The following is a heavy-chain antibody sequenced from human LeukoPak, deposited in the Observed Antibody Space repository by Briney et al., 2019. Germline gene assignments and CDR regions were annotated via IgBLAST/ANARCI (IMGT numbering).Heavy chain of an antibody. D-gene: IGHD6-19*01. J-gene: IGHJ6*02. Sequence: ASETLSLTCTVSGGFMVGYYWSWIRQLAGKGLEWIGHIHSSGSTNHNPSLRSRVTMSLDKTKNQFSLQLSSVTAADTAVYYCARQGVGFSGSRSKRDYYGMDVWGQGTTVTVSS. CDR2: IHSSGST. V-gene: IGHV4-4*07. CDR1: GGFMVGYY. CDR3: ARQGVGFSGSRSKRDYYGMDV.